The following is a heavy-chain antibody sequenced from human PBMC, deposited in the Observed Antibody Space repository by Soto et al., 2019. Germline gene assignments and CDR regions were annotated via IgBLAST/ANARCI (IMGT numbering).Heavy chain of an antibody. J-gene: IGHJ3*02. CDR2: ITSSSTYT. D-gene: IGHD6-13*01. CDR1: GFTFSDYY. CDR3: ATYSDDAFDI. Sequence: QVQLVESGGGLVKPGGSLRLSCAASGFTFSDYYMSWIRQAPGKGLEWVSYITSSSTYTNYADSVKGRFTISRDNAKNSLYLQMNSLRAEDTAVYYCATYSDDAFDIWGQGTMVTVSS. V-gene: IGHV3-11*05.